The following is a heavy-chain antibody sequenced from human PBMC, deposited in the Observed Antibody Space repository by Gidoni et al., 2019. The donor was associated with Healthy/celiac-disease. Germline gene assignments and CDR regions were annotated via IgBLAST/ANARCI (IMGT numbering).Heavy chain of an antibody. CDR3: AVPSGYLPAPFDY. CDR2: INPSGGST. CDR1: GYTFTSYY. Sequence: QVQLVQAGAEVEKPGGTGQGSLKASGYTFTSYYMHWVRQAPGQGLEWMGIINPSGGSTSYAQKFQGRVTMTRDTSTSTVYMELSSLRSEDTAVYYCAVPSGYLPAPFDYWGQGTLVTVSS. D-gene: IGHD3-22*01. V-gene: IGHV1-46*01. J-gene: IGHJ4*02.